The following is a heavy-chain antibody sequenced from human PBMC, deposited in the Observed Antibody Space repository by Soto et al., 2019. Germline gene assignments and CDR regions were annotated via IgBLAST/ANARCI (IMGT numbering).Heavy chain of an antibody. J-gene: IGHJ4*01. CDR1: GFTLRTYT. CDR3: VRGMNPLF. Sequence: GGSLRLSCAASGFTLRTYTMNWVRQAPGKGLEWVSSISISSSDRYYADSVRGRFTTSRDNAKNALYLQMNSLRADDTAVYFCVRGMNPLFGGQGTLVTVSS. V-gene: IGHV3-21*06. CDR2: ISISSSDR.